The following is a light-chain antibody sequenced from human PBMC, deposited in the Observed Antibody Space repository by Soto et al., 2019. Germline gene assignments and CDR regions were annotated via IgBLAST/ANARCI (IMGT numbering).Light chain of an antibody. J-gene: IGLJ7*01. Sequence: QSALTQPPSASGSPGQSVTISCTGTSSDVGGYDYVSWYQQEPGKAPKVIIYEDDKRPSGVSTRFSGSKSGDTASLTISGLQAGDEADYYCCSYLGSSTVFGGGTQLTVL. CDR1: SSDVGGYDY. CDR3: CSYLGSSTV. V-gene: IGLV2-23*02. CDR2: EDD.